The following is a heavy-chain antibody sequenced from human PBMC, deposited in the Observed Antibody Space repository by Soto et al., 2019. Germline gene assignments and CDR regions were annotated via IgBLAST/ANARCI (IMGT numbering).Heavy chain of an antibody. CDR2: IYYSGTT. J-gene: IGHJ3*02. CDR1: GGSISSGTYY. Sequence: QVQLQESGPGLVKPSQTLSLTCTVSGGSISSGTYYWTWIRQHPGKGLEWIGYIYYSGTTYYNPSLKSPVTISLDTSRNMFYRKLSSVTASDTAVYYCAREYSYGSGSEVDAFDIWGQGTMVTVSS. V-gene: IGHV4-31*01. D-gene: IGHD3-10*01. CDR3: AREYSYGSGSEVDAFDI.